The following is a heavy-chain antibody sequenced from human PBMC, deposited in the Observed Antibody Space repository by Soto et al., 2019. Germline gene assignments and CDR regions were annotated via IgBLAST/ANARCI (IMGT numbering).Heavy chain of an antibody. D-gene: IGHD3-10*01. CDR1: GGSVSSGSYY. Sequence: SETLSLTCTVSGGSVSSGSYYWSWIRQPPGKGLEWIGYIYYSGSTNYNPSLKSRVTISVDTSKNQFSLKLSSVTAADTAVYYCARDPMVRGVITPYYYYGMDVWGQGTTVTVS. CDR3: ARDPMVRGVITPYYYYGMDV. J-gene: IGHJ6*02. CDR2: IYYSGST. V-gene: IGHV4-61*01.